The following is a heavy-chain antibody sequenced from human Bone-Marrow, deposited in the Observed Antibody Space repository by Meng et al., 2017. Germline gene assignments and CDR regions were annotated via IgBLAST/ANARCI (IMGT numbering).Heavy chain of an antibody. D-gene: IGHD1-1*01. Sequence: QVQLQESGPGLVKPAGTLSLTCTVSGDSISSDIWWSWVRQPPGKGLEWSGEVYHRGDTNYNPSLKSRVVISVDRSKNQFSLNLSSVTAADTAVYYCGRDQGRQLINHWGQGTLVTVSS. CDR1: GDSISSDIW. CDR3: GRDQGRQLINH. CDR2: VYHRGDT. J-gene: IGHJ4*02. V-gene: IGHV4-4*02.